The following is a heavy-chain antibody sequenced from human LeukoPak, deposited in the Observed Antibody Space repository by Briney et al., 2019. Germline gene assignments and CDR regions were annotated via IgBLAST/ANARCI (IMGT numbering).Heavy chain of an antibody. CDR2: MYHSGST. Sequence: PSETLSLTCTVSGYSISSGYYWGWIRQPPGKGLEWIESMYHSGSTNYNPSLKSRVTISVDTSKNQFSLKLSSVTAADTAVYYCARQGSLMVRGVIYYWGQGTLVTVSS. D-gene: IGHD3-10*01. CDR3: ARQGSLMVRGVIYY. J-gene: IGHJ4*02. CDR1: GYSISSGYY. V-gene: IGHV4-38-2*02.